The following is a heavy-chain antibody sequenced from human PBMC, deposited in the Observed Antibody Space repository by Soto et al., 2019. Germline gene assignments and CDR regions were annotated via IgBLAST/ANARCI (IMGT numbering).Heavy chain of an antibody. J-gene: IGHJ3*02. CDR1: GGSISSFH. V-gene: IGHV4-59*01. CDR3: ARSPYYDFWSGYSYDAFDI. Sequence: PSETLSLTCIVSGGSISSFHWSWIRQPPGKGLEWIGYIYYSGSSNYNSSLKSRVTISVDTSKNQFSLKLSSVTAADTAVYYCARSPYYDFWSGYSYDAFDIWGQGTMVNVSS. D-gene: IGHD3-3*01. CDR2: IYYSGSS.